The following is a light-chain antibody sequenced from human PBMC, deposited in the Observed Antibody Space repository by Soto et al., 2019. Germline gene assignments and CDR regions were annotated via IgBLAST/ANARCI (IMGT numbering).Light chain of an antibody. CDR2: GAS. J-gene: IGKJ4*01. V-gene: IGKV3-20*01. Sequence: EIVLTQSPGTLSLSPGERATHSCRASQNVSSSYLAWYQQKPGQAPRLLIYGASSRATGIPDRFSGSGSGTDFTLTISRLEPEDFAVYYCQQYGSSPFSFGGGTKVDIK. CDR1: QNVSSSY. CDR3: QQYGSSPFS.